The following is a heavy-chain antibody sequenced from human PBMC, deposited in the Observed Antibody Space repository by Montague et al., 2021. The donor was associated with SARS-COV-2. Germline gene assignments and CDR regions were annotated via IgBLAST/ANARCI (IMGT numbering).Heavy chain of an antibody. CDR3: ARGGGWKCHFDY. D-gene: IGHD1-1*01. J-gene: IGHJ4*02. CDR2: IYYTGST. CDR1: GGSINNYY. V-gene: IGHV4-59*01. Sequence: SETLSLTCNVYGGSINNYYWSWTRQSPGRGLEWIGYIYYTGSTTRXPSXASRVTISQYTPRDLVSRELRSLTAAEPADNYCARGGGWKCHFDYWGQGTLVTVSS.